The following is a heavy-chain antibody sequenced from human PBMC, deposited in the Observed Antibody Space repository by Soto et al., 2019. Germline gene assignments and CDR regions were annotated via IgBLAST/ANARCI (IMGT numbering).Heavy chain of an antibody. CDR2: IYYLGNT. CDR3: ACLFPYVSSGYHLNY. D-gene: IGHD3-22*01. CDR1: GGSISITSFS. V-gene: IGHV4-39*05. J-gene: IGHJ4*02. Sequence: SLSPSITSTASGGSISITSFSWGCISQPPGEVLQRAGRIYYLGNTYYNQSLGGRVSISVDPSKNQFSLKLNYVTAAHTAVFNFACLFPYVSSGYHLNYLGQGTMVTVSS.